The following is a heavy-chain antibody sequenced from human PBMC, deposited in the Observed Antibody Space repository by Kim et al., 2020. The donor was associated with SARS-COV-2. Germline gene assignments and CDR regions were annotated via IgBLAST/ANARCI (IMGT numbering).Heavy chain of an antibody. Sequence: GGSLRLSCAASGFTFSSYEMNWVRQAPGKGLEWVSYISSSGSTIYYADSVKGRFTISRDNAKNSLYLQMNSLRAEDTALYYCARDREYSSSTFYYYYGMDVWGQGTTVTVSS. CDR1: GFTFSSYE. CDR2: ISSSGSTI. CDR3: ARDREYSSSTFYYYYGMDV. D-gene: IGHD6-6*01. J-gene: IGHJ6*02. V-gene: IGHV3-48*03.